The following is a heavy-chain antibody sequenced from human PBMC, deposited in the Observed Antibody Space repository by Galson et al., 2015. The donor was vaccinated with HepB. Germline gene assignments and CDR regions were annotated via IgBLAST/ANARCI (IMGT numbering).Heavy chain of an antibody. V-gene: IGHV3-74*01. D-gene: IGHD2-2*01. CDR3: ARGTYCSSTSCYLGYYGMDV. J-gene: IGHJ6*02. CDR2: INSDGSST. Sequence: SLRLSCAASGFTFSSYWMHWVRQAPGKGLVWVSRINSDGSSTSYADSVKGRFTISRDNAKNTLYLQMNSLRAEDTAVYYCARGTYCSSTSCYLGYYGMDVWGQGTTVTVSS. CDR1: GFTFSSYW.